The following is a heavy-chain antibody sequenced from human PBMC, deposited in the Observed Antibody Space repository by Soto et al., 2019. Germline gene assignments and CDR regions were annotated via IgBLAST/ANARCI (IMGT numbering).Heavy chain of an antibody. CDR1: GFTFSSYG. CDR3: VKDNLHGGSYENWYFDL. CDR2: ISFDGNYK. D-gene: IGHD1-26*01. Sequence: QVQLVESGGGVVQPGTSLRLSCVGSGFTFSSYGMHWVRQAPGKGLEWLAVISFDGNYKYHADSVKGRFTISRDNSKNTLFLKMSSLSPEDTVVYYCVKDNLHGGSYENWYFDLWGRGTLVTVSS. V-gene: IGHV3-30*18. J-gene: IGHJ2*01.